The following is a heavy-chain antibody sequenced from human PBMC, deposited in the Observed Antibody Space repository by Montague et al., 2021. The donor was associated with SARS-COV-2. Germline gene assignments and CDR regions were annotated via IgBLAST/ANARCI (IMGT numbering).Heavy chain of an antibody. Sequence: SLRLSCAASGFAFSSYAMHWVRQAPGKGLEWVAVISYDGSNKYYADSVKGRFTISRDNSKNTLYLQMNSLRAEDTAVYYCAREIIAPDAFDIWGQGTMVTVSS. CDR3: AREIIAPDAFDI. CDR1: GFAFSSYA. CDR2: ISYDGSNK. J-gene: IGHJ3*02. D-gene: IGHD2-15*01. V-gene: IGHV3-30*01.